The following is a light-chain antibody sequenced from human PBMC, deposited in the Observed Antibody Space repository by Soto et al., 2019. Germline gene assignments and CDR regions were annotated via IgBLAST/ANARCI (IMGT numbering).Light chain of an antibody. CDR3: QQYNSYSRT. V-gene: IGKV1-5*01. Sequence: DIQMTQSPSPLSASVGDRVTITCRSSQSISSWLAWYQQKPGKAPKLLIYDASSLESGVPSRCSGSGSGTEFTHTISSLQPDDVATYYCQQYNSYSRTLGQGTKVDIK. CDR1: QSISSW. J-gene: IGKJ1*01. CDR2: DAS.